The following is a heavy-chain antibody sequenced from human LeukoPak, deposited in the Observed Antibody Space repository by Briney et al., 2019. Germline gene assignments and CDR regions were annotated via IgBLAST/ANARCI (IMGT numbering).Heavy chain of an antibody. CDR2: IWYDGSNK. V-gene: IGHV3-33*06. Sequence: GRSLRLSCAASGFTFSSYGMHWVRQAPGKGLEWVAVIWYDGSNKYYADSVKGRFTISRDNSKNTLYLQMNSLRAEDTAVYYCAKDQIAVAVYYFDYWGQRTLVTVSS. D-gene: IGHD6-19*01. J-gene: IGHJ4*02. CDR1: GFTFSSYG. CDR3: AKDQIAVAVYYFDY.